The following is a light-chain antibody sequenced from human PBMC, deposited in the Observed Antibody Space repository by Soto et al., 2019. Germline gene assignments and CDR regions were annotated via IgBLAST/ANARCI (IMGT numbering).Light chain of an antibody. CDR3: QSYDSSYVV. CDR2: EDN. J-gene: IGLJ2*01. Sequence: NFMLTQPHSVSESPGKTVTISCTRSSGSIASNYVQWYQQRPGSAPTTVIYEDNQRPSGVPDRFSGSIDSSSNSASLTISGLKTEDEADYYCQSYDSSYVVFGGGTKLIVL. V-gene: IGLV6-57*03. CDR1: SGSIASNY.